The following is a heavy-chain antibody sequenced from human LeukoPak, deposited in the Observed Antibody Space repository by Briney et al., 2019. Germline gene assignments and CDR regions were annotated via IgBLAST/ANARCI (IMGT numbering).Heavy chain of an antibody. J-gene: IGHJ4*02. Sequence: TGGSLRLSCVVSGFTFSTYWMHWVRQAPGKGLLWVSRLSGDGSSTRFADSLKGRFTISRDNAKNTLYLQMNSLRAEDTAVYFCARASTTVPNLLDNWGQGTLVAVSS. V-gene: IGHV3-74*01. CDR3: ARASTTVPNLLDN. CDR1: GFTFSTYW. CDR2: LSGDGSST. D-gene: IGHD4-17*01.